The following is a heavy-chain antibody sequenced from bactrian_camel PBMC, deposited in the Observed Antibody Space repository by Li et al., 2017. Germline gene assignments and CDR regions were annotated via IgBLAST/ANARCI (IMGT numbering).Heavy chain of an antibody. CDR3: VRDFSGIAWSFGY. V-gene: IGHV3S40*01. D-gene: IGHD1*01. Sequence: VQLVESGGGSVQPGGSLRLSCAASGFAFSSSDMYWYRQAPGKGLEWVSCIKRGGGTAWNADSVKGRFTISRDDAKNTLYLQMNDMKPEDTAVYYCVRDFSGIAWSFGYWGQGTQVTVS. J-gene: IGHJ6*01. CDR1: GFAFSSSD. CDR2: IKRGGGTA.